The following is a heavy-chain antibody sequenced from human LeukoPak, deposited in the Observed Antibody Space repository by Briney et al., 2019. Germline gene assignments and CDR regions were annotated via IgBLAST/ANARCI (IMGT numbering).Heavy chain of an antibody. Sequence: GGSLRLSCAASGFTFSSDWMSWVRQAPGKGLEWVANIKEDGSGKYYVDSVKGRLTISRDNAKNSLYLQMNSLRAEDTAVYDCARGSYCSSTTCYRYFDYWGQGTLVTVSS. V-gene: IGHV3-7*01. D-gene: IGHD2-2*01. CDR1: GFTFSSDW. CDR2: IKEDGSGK. CDR3: ARGSYCSSTTCYRYFDY. J-gene: IGHJ4*02.